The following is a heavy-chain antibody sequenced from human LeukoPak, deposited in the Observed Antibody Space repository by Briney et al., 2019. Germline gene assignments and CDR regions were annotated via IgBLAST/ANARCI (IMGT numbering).Heavy chain of an antibody. CDR2: IFDGGTT. CDR3: ARHSERWLGAFDI. Sequence: SETLSLTCTVSGGSISNYFWTWIRQPPGRGLECIGYIFDGGTTNYNPSLKSRVSISVDTSKNQFSLKLSSVTAADTAVYYCARHSERWLGAFDIWGQGTMVTVSS. CDR1: GGSISNYF. V-gene: IGHV4-59*08. J-gene: IGHJ3*02. D-gene: IGHD6-19*01.